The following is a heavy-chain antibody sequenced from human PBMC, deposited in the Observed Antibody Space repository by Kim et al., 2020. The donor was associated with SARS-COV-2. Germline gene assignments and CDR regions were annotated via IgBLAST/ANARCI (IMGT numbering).Heavy chain of an antibody. CDR3: ARAYALGYCSGGSCLDY. V-gene: IGHV3-30*07. Sequence: GKGRFTISRDNSKNTLYLQMNSLRAEDTAVYYCARAYALGYCSGGSCLDYWGQGTLVTVSS. D-gene: IGHD2-15*01. J-gene: IGHJ4*02.